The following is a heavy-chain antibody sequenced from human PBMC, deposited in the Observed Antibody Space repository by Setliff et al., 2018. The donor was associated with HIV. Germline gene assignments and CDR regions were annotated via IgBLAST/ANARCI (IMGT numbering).Heavy chain of an antibody. Sequence: SGPTLVNPTQTLTLTCTFSGFSLSTSGMCVSWIRQPPGKALEWLARIDWDDDKYYSTSLKTRLTISKDTSKNQVVLTMTNMDPLDTATYYCAHNHLAVAGSHYFDYWGQGTLVTVSS. CDR1: GFSLSTSGMC. D-gene: IGHD6-19*01. J-gene: IGHJ4*02. CDR2: IDWDDDK. V-gene: IGHV2-70*12. CDR3: AHNHLAVAGSHYFDY.